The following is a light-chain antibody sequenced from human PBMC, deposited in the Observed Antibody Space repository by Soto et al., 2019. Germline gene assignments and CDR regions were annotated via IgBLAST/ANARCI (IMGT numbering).Light chain of an antibody. V-gene: IGKV1-5*03. CDR2: KAS. Sequence: DIQMTQSPSTLSASVGDRVTITCLASQSISNWLAWYQQKPGKAPKLLIYKASSLEGGVPSRFSGSGSGTEFTLTISCLQPDDFATYYCQQYNAYSRTFGQGTKVEIK. J-gene: IGKJ1*01. CDR3: QQYNAYSRT. CDR1: QSISNW.